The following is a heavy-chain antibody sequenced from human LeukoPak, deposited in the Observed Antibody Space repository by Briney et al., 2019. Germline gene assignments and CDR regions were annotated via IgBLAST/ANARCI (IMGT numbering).Heavy chain of an antibody. V-gene: IGHV4-34*01. CDR1: GGSFSGYY. CDR2: INHSGST. D-gene: IGHD6-13*01. J-gene: IGHJ5*02. Sequence: SETLSLTCAVYGGSFSGYYWSWIRQPPGKGLEWIGEINHSGSTNYNPSLKSRVTISVDTSKNQFSLKLSSVTAADTAVYYCASPGAQLENWFDPWGQGTLVTVSS. CDR3: ASPGAQLENWFDP.